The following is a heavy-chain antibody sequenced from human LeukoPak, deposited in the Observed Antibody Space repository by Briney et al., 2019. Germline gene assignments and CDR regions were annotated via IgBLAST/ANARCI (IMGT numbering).Heavy chain of an antibody. CDR2: IYHSGSP. D-gene: IGHD1-1*01. CDR1: GGSISSNNW. Sequence: SETLSLTCAVSGGSISSNNWWGWVRQPPGKGLEWIGEIYHSGSPNYNPSLKSRVTISVDKSRNHFSLNLSSVTAADTAVYYCARVNINNWHSCDYWGQGTLVTVAS. CDR3: ARVNINNWHSCDY. V-gene: IGHV4-4*02. J-gene: IGHJ4*02.